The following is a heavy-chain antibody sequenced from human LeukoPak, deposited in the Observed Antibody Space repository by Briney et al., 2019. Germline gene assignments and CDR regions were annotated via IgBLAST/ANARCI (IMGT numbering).Heavy chain of an antibody. CDR2: IYYSGST. J-gene: IGHJ3*02. V-gene: IGHV4-59*01. Sequence: SETLSLTCTVSGGSISSYYWSWIRQPPGKGLEWIGYIYYSGSTNYNPSLKSRVTISVDTSKNQFSLKLSSVTAADTAVYYRARDNPILGIAADAFDIWGQGTMVTVSS. CDR1: GGSISSYY. CDR3: ARDNPILGIAADAFDI. D-gene: IGHD6-13*01.